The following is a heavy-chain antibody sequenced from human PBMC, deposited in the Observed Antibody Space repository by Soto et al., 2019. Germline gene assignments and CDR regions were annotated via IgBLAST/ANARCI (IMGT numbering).Heavy chain of an antibody. J-gene: IGHJ4*02. CDR2: ISCCGGSA. V-gene: IGHV3-23*01. CDR3: AKADGQQWLIPHLDN. CDR1: GFNFKKFA. Sequence: LRLSCVASGFNFKKFAMAWVRQAAGEGLEWVSGISCCGGSASYADSVKGRFSIARDDSKNTVSLQLNSLRVEDTAQYYCAKADGQQWLIPHLDNWGQGTLVTVSS. D-gene: IGHD6-19*01.